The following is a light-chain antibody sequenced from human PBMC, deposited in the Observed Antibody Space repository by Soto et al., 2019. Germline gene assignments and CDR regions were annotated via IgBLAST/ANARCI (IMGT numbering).Light chain of an antibody. J-gene: IGLJ1*01. Sequence: QSVLTQPPSASGSPGQSVAISCSGTSSDGGGYNYVSWYQQHPGKAPKLMIYEVNKRPAGDPDRFSDSKSGDTASLTVSGLEAEDEADYYCSSYAGSSNVFGTGTKLTVL. V-gene: IGLV2-8*01. CDR1: SSDGGGYNY. CDR3: SSYAGSSNV. CDR2: EVN.